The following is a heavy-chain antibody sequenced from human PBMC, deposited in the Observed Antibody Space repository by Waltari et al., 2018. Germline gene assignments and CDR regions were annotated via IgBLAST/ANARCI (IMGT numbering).Heavy chain of an antibody. CDR3: ARQSFDYENYSYVDV. CDR1: GDSITGYR. CDR2: ISDSGTT. V-gene: IGHV4-59*08. D-gene: IGHD4-17*01. J-gene: IGHJ6*03. Sequence: QVQLQESGPGLVKPSETLSLTCTVPGDSITGYRWSWIRQPPGQRLEWLGEISDSGTTNYNPSLKSRLTMSLDASEKHFSLKLTSVTAADAALYYCARQSFDYENYSYVDVWGKGTTVTISS.